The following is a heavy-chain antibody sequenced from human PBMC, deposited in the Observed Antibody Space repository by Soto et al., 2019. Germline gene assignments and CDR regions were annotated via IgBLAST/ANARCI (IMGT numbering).Heavy chain of an antibody. CDR2: IIPIFG. CDR3: ETRHNWKQFPFDY. CDR1: GGTFSSYP. V-gene: IGHV1-69*12. D-gene: IGHD1-20*01. Sequence: QVQLVQSGAEVKKPGSSVKVSCKASGGTFSSYPISWVRQAPGQGLEWMGGIIPIFGQKIQVRVTITADESTSTAYMELSSLRTEDTAVYYCETRHNWKQFPFDYWGQGTLVTVSS. J-gene: IGHJ4*02.